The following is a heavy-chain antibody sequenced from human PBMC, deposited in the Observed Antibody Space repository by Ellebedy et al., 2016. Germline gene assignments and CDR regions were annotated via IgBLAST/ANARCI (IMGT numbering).Heavy chain of an antibody. CDR2: IYGNDDK. J-gene: IGHJ4*01. Sequence: SGPTLVKPTQTLTLTCTFSGFSLATSGLVVGWVRQPPGKALDWLTFIYGNDDKRYSPSLRTRLTITKDTSTNQVVLTLTNVDPVDTATYYCVHRTTVTSVDYWGQGTLVTVSS. V-gene: IGHV2-5*01. CDR3: VHRTTVTSVDY. D-gene: IGHD4-17*01. CDR1: GFSLATSGLV.